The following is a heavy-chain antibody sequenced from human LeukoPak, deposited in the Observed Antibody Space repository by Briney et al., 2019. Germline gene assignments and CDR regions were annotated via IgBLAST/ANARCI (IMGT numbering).Heavy chain of an antibody. D-gene: IGHD3-10*01. V-gene: IGHV4-59*12. CDR2: IYHSGST. Sequence: SETLSLTCTVSGGSISSYYWSWIRQPPGKGLEWIGYIYHSGSTYYNPSLKSRVTISVDRSKNQFSLKLSSVTAADTAVYYCARGFGELFDYWGQGTLVTVSS. CDR3: ARGFGELFDY. CDR1: GGSISSYY. J-gene: IGHJ4*02.